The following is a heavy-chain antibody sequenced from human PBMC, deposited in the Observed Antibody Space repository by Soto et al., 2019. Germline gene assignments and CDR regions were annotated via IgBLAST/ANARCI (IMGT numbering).Heavy chain of an antibody. CDR2: ISSSSSTI. CDR3: ASLIVVVPAATFDP. V-gene: IGHV3-48*01. Sequence: GGSLRLSCAASGFTFSSYSMNWVRQAPGKGLEWVSYISSSSSTIYYADSVKGRFTISRDNAKNSLYLQMNSLRAEDTAVYYCASLIVVVPAATFDPWGQGTLVTVSS. J-gene: IGHJ5*02. D-gene: IGHD2-2*01. CDR1: GFTFSSYS.